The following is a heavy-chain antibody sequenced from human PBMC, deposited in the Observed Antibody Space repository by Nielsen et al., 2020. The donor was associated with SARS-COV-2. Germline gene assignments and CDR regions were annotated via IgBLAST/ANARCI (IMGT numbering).Heavy chain of an antibody. CDR2: ISWNSGSI. CDR3: AKDESDSRSSWFDP. Sequence: SLKISCAASGFTFDDYAMHWVRQAPGKGLEWVSGISWNSGSIGYADSVKGRFTISRDNAKNSLYLQMNSLRAEDTAVYYCAKDESDSRSSWFDPWGQGTLVTVSS. CDR1: GFTFDDYA. D-gene: IGHD2-2*01. V-gene: IGHV3-9*01. J-gene: IGHJ5*02.